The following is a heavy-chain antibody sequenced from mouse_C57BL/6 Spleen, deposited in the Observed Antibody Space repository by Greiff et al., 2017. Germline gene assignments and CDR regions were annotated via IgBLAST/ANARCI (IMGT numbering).Heavy chain of an antibody. Sequence: QVQLQQSGAELARPGASVKLSCKASGYTFTSYGISWVKQRPGQGLEWIGEIYPRSGNTYYNEKFKGKATLTADKSSSTAYMELRSLTSEDSAVYFCARRDTTVVACFDYWGQGTTLTVSS. CDR1: GYTFTSYG. D-gene: IGHD1-1*01. V-gene: IGHV1-81*01. CDR3: ARRDTTVVACFDY. J-gene: IGHJ2*01. CDR2: IYPRSGNT.